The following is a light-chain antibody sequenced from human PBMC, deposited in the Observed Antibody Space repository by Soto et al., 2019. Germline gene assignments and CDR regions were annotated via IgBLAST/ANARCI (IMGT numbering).Light chain of an antibody. CDR2: EVS. V-gene: IGLV2-14*01. CDR3: SSYSISTAYL. Sequence: QSALTQPASVSGSPGQSITISCAGTMRDVGAYNLVSWYQLLPGKAPKLILFEVSIRPSGVSYRFSGSKSGNTASLTISGLQAEDEADYFCSSYSISTAYLFGTGTKLTVL. CDR1: MRDVGAYNL. J-gene: IGLJ1*01.